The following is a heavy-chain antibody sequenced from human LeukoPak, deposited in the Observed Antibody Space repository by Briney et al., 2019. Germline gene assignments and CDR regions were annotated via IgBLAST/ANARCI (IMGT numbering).Heavy chain of an antibody. J-gene: IGHJ4*02. Sequence: GRSLRLSCAASGFTFSSYGMHWVRQAPGKGLEWVAVISYDGSNKYYADSVKGRFTISRDNSKNTLYLQMNSLRAEDTAVYYCEKDQGYYCSGSYYYGDAYWGQGTLVTVSS. CDR1: GFTFSSYG. D-gene: IGHD3-10*01. V-gene: IGHV3-30*18. CDR2: ISYDGSNK. CDR3: EKDQGYYCSGSYYYGDAY.